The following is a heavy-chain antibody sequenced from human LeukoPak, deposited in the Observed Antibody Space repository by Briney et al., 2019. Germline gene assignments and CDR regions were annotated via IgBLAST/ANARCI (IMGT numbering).Heavy chain of an antibody. D-gene: IGHD6-19*01. CDR1: GGSISSYY. Sequence: SETLSLTCTVSGGSISSYYWSWSRQPPGKGLEWIGYIYYSGSTNYNPSLKSRVTISVDTSKNQFSLKLSSVTAADTAVYYCARDAGFIAVAGDYYYYGMDVWGQGTTVTVSS. V-gene: IGHV4-59*01. J-gene: IGHJ6*02. CDR3: ARDAGFIAVAGDYYYYGMDV. CDR2: IYYSGST.